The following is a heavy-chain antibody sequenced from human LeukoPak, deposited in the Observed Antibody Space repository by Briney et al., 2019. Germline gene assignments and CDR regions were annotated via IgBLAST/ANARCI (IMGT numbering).Heavy chain of an antibody. CDR3: AKHEVELLTQEDAFDI. V-gene: IGHV1-18*01. CDR2: ISTYNGNT. D-gene: IGHD1-26*01. J-gene: IGHJ3*02. CDR1: GYTFTTYG. Sequence: EASVKVSCKASGYTFTTYGISWVRQAPGQGLEWMGWISTYNGNTNYAQKLQGRVTMTTDTSTSTAYMELRSLRSDDTAVYYCAKHEVELLTQEDAFDIWGQGTMVTVSS.